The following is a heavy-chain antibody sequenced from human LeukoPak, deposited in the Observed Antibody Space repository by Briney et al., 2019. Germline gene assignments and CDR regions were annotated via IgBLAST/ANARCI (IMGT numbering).Heavy chain of an antibody. J-gene: IGHJ4*02. V-gene: IGHV3-23*01. CDR1: GFTFSSYA. CDR2: ISGSGGST. D-gene: IGHD5-18*01. Sequence: PGGSMRLSCAASGFTFSSYAMSWVRQAPGKGLEWVSAISGSGGSTYYADSVKGRFTIPRDNSKNTLYLQMNSLRAEDTAVYYCAKGQSRYSYGYYFDYWGQGTLVTVSS. CDR3: AKGQSRYSYGYYFDY.